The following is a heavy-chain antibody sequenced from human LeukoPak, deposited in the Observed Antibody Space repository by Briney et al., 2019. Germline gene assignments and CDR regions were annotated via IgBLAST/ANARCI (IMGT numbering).Heavy chain of an antibody. J-gene: IGHJ4*02. CDR3: ARDPGVEMATYRFGY. D-gene: IGHD5-24*01. V-gene: IGHV4-59*01. Sequence: PSETLSLTCTVSGGSISSYYWSWVRQPPGKGLEWIGYIYYSGSTNYNPSLKSRVTISVDTSKNQFSLKLSSVTAADTAVYYCARDPGVEMATYRFGYWGQGTLVTVSS. CDR2: IYYSGST. CDR1: GGSISSYY.